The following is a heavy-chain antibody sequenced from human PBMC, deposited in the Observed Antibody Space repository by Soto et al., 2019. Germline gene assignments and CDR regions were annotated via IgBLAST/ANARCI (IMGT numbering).Heavy chain of an antibody. CDR1: EGTFNSYA. V-gene: IGHV1-69*01. CDR2: IIPYYNTL. J-gene: IGHJ4*02. D-gene: IGHD6-13*01. Sequence: QAQVVQSGAEVRKPGSSVKLSCKASEGTFNSYAIAWVRQAPGQWLEWMGGIIPYYNTLNYAQKFQDRVTVTADDSTKTVYMELSRLRSDDTAVYFCASGASRWYPYFFDSWAQGPLVTVSS. CDR3: ASGASRWYPYFFDS.